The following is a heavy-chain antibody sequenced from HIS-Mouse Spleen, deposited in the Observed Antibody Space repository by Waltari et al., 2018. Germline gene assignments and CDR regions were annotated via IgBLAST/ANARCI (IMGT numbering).Heavy chain of an antibody. Sequence: QLQLQESGPGLVKPSETLSLTCTVSGGSISSSSYYWGWLRQPPGKGLEWIGSIYYSGSTYYNPSLKSRVTISVDTSKNQFSLKLSSVTAADTAVYYCARGGTAMVKDAFDIWGQGTMVTVSS. CDR2: IYYSGST. V-gene: IGHV4-39*07. CDR1: GGSISSSSYY. J-gene: IGHJ3*02. CDR3: ARGGTAMVKDAFDI. D-gene: IGHD5-18*01.